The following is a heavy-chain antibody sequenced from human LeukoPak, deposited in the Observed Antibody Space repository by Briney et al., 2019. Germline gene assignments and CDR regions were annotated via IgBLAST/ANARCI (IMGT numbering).Heavy chain of an antibody. D-gene: IGHD5-24*01. J-gene: IGHJ2*01. CDR3: ARAGWLQSKRIQHWYFDL. CDR2: IYYSGST. V-gene: IGHV4-59*01. CDR1: GGSISSYY. Sequence: SETLSLTCTVSGGSISSYYWSWIRQPPGKGLEWIVYIYYSGSTNYNPSLKSRVTISVDTSKNQFSLKLSSVTAADTAVYYCARAGWLQSKRIQHWYFDLWGRGTLVTVSS.